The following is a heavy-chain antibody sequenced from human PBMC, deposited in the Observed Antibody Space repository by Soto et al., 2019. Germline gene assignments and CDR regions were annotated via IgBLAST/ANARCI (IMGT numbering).Heavy chain of an antibody. CDR3: ARADCGGQCPCDY. CDR1: AFTFGTYG. V-gene: IGHV3-33*01. J-gene: IGHJ4*02. CDR2: IWYDGSVK. D-gene: IGHD2-21*01. Sequence: QVQLVESGGAVVQPGRSLRLSCAASAFTFGTYGMHWVRQAPGKGLEWVAGIWYDGSVKTYADSVKGRFSISRDNSQNTVYLQMNTLSAEDTAVYYCARADCGGQCPCDYWGQGTMVTVSS.